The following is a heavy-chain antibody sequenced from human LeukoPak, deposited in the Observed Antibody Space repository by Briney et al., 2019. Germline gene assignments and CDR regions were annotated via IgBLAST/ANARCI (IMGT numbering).Heavy chain of an antibody. CDR2: ISSSGSTI. CDR3: ARTDSSSSYYYYYYMDV. Sequence: GGSLRLSCAASGFTFSSYEMNWVRQAPGKGLEWVSYISSSGSTIYYADSVKGRFTISRDNAKNSLYLQMNSLRAEDTAVYYCARTDSSSSYYYYYYMDVWGKGTTVTISS. V-gene: IGHV3-48*03. J-gene: IGHJ6*03. CDR1: GFTFSSYE. D-gene: IGHD6-13*01.